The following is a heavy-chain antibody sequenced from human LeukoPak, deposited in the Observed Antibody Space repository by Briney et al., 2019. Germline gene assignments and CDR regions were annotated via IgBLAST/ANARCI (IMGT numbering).Heavy chain of an antibody. Sequence: SGGSLRLSCAASGFTFSSYWMSWVRQAPGKGLEWVSYISSSGSTIYYADSVKGRFTISRDNAKNSLYLQMNSLRAEDTAVYYCARDASTVTANWFDPWGQGTLVTVSS. V-gene: IGHV3-48*03. CDR3: ARDASTVTANWFDP. CDR2: ISSSGSTI. D-gene: IGHD4-17*01. CDR1: GFTFSSYW. J-gene: IGHJ5*02.